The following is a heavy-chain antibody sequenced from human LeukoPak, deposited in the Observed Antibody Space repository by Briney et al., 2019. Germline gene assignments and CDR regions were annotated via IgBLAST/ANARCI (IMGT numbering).Heavy chain of an antibody. V-gene: IGHV4-59*01. CDR3: ARVWGVTDFYDSRGAFDI. CDR2: IYYSGST. D-gene: IGHD3-22*01. Sequence: SETLSLTCTVSGGSLSTYYWSWIRQPPGKGRDWIGYIYYSGSTKYNPSLKSRVSISVDTSKNQFSLKLNSVTAADTAVHYCARVWGVTDFYDSRGAFDIWGQGTMVTVSS. CDR1: GGSLSTYY. J-gene: IGHJ3*02.